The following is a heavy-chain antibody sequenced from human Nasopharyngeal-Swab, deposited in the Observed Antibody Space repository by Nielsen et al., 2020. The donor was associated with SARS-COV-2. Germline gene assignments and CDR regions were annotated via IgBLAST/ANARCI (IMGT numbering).Heavy chain of an antibody. Sequence: PGKGLEWVSGISWNSGSIGYADSVKGRFTISRDNAKNSLYLQMNSLRAEDTAVYYCARVAPLAGSSGYYYYGMDVWGQGTTVTVSS. V-gene: IGHV3-9*01. J-gene: IGHJ6*02. D-gene: IGHD3-22*01. CDR2: ISWNSGSI. CDR3: ARVAPLAGSSGYYYYGMDV.